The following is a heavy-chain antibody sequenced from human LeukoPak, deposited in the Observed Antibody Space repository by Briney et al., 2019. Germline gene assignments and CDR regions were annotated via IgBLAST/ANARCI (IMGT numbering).Heavy chain of an antibody. CDR2: ISSSGSTI. V-gene: IGHV3-48*03. Sequence: PGGSLRLSCAASGFTFSSYEMNWVRQAPGKGLEWVSYISSSGSTIYYADSVKGRFTISRDNAKNSLYLQMNSLRAEDTAVYYCARDSKNVRSQFWGQGTMVTVSS. CDR3: ARDSKNVRSQF. J-gene: IGHJ3*01. D-gene: IGHD2-2*01. CDR1: GFTFSSYE.